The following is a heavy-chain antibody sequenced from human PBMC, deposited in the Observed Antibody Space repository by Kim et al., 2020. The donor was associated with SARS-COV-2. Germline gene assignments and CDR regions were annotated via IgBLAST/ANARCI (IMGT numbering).Heavy chain of an antibody. D-gene: IGHD2-2*01. CDR2: RKTKTDIEPI. J-gene: IGHJ1*01. CDR1: GFSISKAW. CDR3: IIECSSTICYPH. Sequence: GGSLRLSCEASGFSISKAWMSWVRQAPGKGLEWVGRRKTKTDIEPIDHAAPVKGRFTISRDYIKNTPYLQMDSLKIEDTAVYYCIIECSSTICYPHCGQG. V-gene: IGHV3-15*01.